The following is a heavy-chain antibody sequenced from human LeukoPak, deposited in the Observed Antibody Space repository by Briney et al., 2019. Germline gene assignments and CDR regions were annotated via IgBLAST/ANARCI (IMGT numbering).Heavy chain of an antibody. V-gene: IGHV1-8*01. CDR2: MNPNSGNT. D-gene: IGHD2/OR15-2a*01. J-gene: IGHJ4*02. Sequence: ASVKVSCKASGYTFTSYDINGVRQATGQGLEWMGWMNPNSGNTGYAQKFQGRVTMTRNTSISTAYMELSSLRSEDTAVYYCAKAPNRSARPEDWGQGTLVTVSS. CDR3: AKAPNRSARPED. CDR1: GYTFTSYD.